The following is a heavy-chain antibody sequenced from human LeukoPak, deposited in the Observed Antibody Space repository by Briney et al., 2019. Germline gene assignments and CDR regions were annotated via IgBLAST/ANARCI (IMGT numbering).Heavy chain of an antibody. Sequence: PSQTLSLTCAVSGGSISSGGYSWSWIRQPPGKGLEWIGYIYHSGSTYYNPSLKSRVSISVDRSKNQFSLKLSSVTAADTAVYYCARGGTDYGDYEAYWGQGTLVTVSS. CDR1: GGSISSGGYS. D-gene: IGHD4-17*01. J-gene: IGHJ4*02. CDR3: ARGGTDYGDYEAY. V-gene: IGHV4-30-2*01. CDR2: IYHSGST.